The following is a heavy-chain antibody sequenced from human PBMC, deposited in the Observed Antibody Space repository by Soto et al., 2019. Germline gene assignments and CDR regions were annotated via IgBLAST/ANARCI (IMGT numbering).Heavy chain of an antibody. CDR3: AKDLVAWLVPSYYYGMDV. J-gene: IGHJ6*02. Sequence: GGSLRLSCAASGFTFSSYAMSWVRQDPGKGLEWVSAISGSGGSTYYADSVKGRFTISRDNSKNTLYLQMNSLRAEDTAVYYCAKDLVAWLVPSYYYGMDVWGQGTTVTVSS. CDR1: GFTFSSYA. V-gene: IGHV3-23*01. D-gene: IGHD6-19*01. CDR2: ISGSGGST.